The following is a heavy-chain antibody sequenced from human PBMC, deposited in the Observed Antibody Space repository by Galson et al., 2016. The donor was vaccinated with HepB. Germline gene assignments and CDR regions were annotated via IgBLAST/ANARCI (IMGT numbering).Heavy chain of an antibody. CDR2: IYSGGRT. CDR3: ARDEIAGTTGDY. J-gene: IGHJ4*02. V-gene: IGHV3-53*01. D-gene: IGHD1-7*01. Sequence: SLRLSCAASGFTVSNNYMSWVRQAPGKGLEWVSVIYSGGRTYYADSVKGRFTISRDNSKNTLYLQMHSLRAEDTAVYYCARDEIAGTTGDYWGQGTLVTVSS. CDR1: GFTVSNNY.